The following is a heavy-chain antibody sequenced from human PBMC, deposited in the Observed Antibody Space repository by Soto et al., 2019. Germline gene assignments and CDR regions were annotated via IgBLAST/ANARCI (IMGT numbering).Heavy chain of an antibody. CDR3: ARDLLRGSTSYYFDY. V-gene: IGHV3-33*01. CDR1: GFTFSSYG. D-gene: IGHD2-2*01. CDR2: IWYDGSNK. J-gene: IGHJ4*02. Sequence: QVQLVESGGGVVQPGRSLRLSCPASGFTFSSYGMHWVRQAPGKGLEWVAVIWYDGSNKYYADSVKGRFTISRDNSKNTLYLQMNSLRAEDTAVYYCARDLLRGSTSYYFDYWGQGTLVTVSS.